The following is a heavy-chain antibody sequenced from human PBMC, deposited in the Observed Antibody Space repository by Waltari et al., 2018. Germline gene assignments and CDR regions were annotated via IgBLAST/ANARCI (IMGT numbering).Heavy chain of an antibody. V-gene: IGHV1-24*01. Sequence: QVQLVQSGAEVKKPGASVKVSCKVSGYTLTELSMHWVRQAPGKGLEWMGGFDPEDGETIYAQKCQGRVTRTEDTSTDTAYMELSSLRSEDTAVYYCATFTFGGVIVPDYWGQGTLVTVSS. CDR1: GYTLTELS. D-gene: IGHD3-16*02. CDR3: ATFTFGGVIVPDY. CDR2: FDPEDGET. J-gene: IGHJ4*02.